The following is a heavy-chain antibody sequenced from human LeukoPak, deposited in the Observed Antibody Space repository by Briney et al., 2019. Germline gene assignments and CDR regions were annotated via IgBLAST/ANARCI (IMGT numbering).Heavy chain of an antibody. CDR3: ARSPRDIVVVIASYYFDY. V-gene: IGHV3-30*04. D-gene: IGHD2-21*01. J-gene: IGHJ4*02. CDR1: GFTFSSYA. CDR2: ISYDGRNK. Sequence: GGSLRLSCAASGFTFSSYAMHWVRQAPGKGLEWVAVISYDGRNKYYADSVKGRFTISRDNSKNTLSLQMNSLRAEDTAVYYCARSPRDIVVVIASYYFDYWGQGTLVIVSS.